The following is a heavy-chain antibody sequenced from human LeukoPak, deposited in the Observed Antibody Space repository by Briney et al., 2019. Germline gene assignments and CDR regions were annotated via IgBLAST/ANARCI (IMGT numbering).Heavy chain of an antibody. D-gene: IGHD6-19*01. Sequence: SETLSLTCTVSGGSLSSSSYYWGWIRQPPGKGLEWLGSIYYSGSTYYHPSLKSRVTISVDTSKNQFALKLSSVTAADTAVYYCARGSAVAGTGDYWGQGTLVTVSS. CDR3: ARGSAVAGTGDY. CDR2: IYYSGST. J-gene: IGHJ4*02. V-gene: IGHV4-39*01. CDR1: GGSLSSSSYY.